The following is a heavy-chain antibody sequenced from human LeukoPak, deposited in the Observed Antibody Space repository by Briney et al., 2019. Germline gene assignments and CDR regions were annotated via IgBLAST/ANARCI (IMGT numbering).Heavy chain of an antibody. CDR1: GYTFTGYY. Sequence: ASVKVSCKASGYTFTGYYMHWVRQAPGQGLEWMGRINPNSGGASYAQNFQGRVTMTRDTSISTAYMELGRLRSDDTAVYYCARYSGSAWSFDYWGQGTLVTVSS. CDR3: ARYSGSAWSFDY. V-gene: IGHV1-2*06. CDR2: INPNSGGA. J-gene: IGHJ4*02. D-gene: IGHD3-10*01.